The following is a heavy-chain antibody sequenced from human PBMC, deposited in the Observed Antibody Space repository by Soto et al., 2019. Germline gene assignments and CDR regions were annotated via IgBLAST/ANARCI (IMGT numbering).Heavy chain of an antibody. Sequence: KPSETLSLTCTVSGHSLSSGGYYWSWIRQHPGKGLEWVGYIYFTGSTLYNPSLKSRLAMSLDTSKNQFSLRLTSVTAADTAVYFCARDWGSSGWPNWGQGTLVTVSS. V-gene: IGHV4-31*03. CDR2: IYFTGST. CDR1: GHSLSSGGYY. CDR3: ARDWGSSGWPN. J-gene: IGHJ4*02. D-gene: IGHD6-19*01.